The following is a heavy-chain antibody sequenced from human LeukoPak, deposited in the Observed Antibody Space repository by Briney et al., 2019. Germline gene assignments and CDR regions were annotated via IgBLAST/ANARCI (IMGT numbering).Heavy chain of an antibody. Sequence: ASVKVSCKASGYTFTSYGISWVRQAPGQGLEWMGWISAYNGNTNYAQKLQGRVTMTTDTSTSTAYMELRSLRSDDTAVYYCARSLEYIVGATTFDYWGQGTLVTVSS. CDR1: GYTFTSYG. CDR3: ARSLEYIVGATTFDY. J-gene: IGHJ4*02. D-gene: IGHD1-26*01. CDR2: ISAYNGNT. V-gene: IGHV1-18*01.